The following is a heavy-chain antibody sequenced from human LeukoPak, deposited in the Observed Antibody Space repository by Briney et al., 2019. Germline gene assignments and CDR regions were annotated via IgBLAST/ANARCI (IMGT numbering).Heavy chain of an antibody. V-gene: IGHV3-23*01. J-gene: IGHJ4*02. CDR1: GFTFSAYG. D-gene: IGHD2-21*02. CDR3: AKGGTGCGGDCYSDY. CDR2: ITYSSGNT. Sequence: GGSLRLSCAASGFTFSAYGKSWFRQAPGKGLEWVSAITYSSGNTYYADSVKGRFTISRDNSKNTLYLQMNSLRAEDTALYYCAKGGTGCGGDCYSDYWGQGTLVTVSS.